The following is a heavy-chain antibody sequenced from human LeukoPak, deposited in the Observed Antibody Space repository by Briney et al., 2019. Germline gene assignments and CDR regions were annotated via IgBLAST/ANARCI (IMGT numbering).Heavy chain of an antibody. V-gene: IGHV1-18*04. J-gene: IGHJ3*02. D-gene: IGHD4-11*01. CDR2: ISAYNGNT. CDR3: ARDRRTVIDAFDI. CDR1: GYTFTDYF. Sequence: GASVKVSCKASGYTFTDYFMHWVRQAPGQGLEWMGWISAYNGNTNYAQKLQGRVTMTTDTSTSTAYMELRSLRSDDTAVYYCARDRRTVIDAFDIWGQGTMVTVSS.